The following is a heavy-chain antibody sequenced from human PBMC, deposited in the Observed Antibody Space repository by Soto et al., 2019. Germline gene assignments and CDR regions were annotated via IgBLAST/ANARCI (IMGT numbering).Heavy chain of an antibody. CDR3: AHSKNYCSGGSCCSIAQDY. V-gene: IGHV2-5*02. D-gene: IGHD2-15*01. CDR1: GFSLSTSGVG. Sequence: QITLKESGPPLVKPTQTLTLTCTFSGFSLSTSGVGVGWIRQPPGKALEWLALIYWDDDKRYSPSLKSRLTITKDPSKNLVVLKMTNMDPVDKATYYCAHSKNYCSGGSCCSIAQDYWGQGTRVTVSS. CDR2: IYWDDDK. J-gene: IGHJ4*02.